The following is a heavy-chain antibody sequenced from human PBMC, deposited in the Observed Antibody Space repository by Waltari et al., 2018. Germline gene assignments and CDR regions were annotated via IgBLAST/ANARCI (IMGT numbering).Heavy chain of an antibody. CDR3: ARRLSAVNENFDY. Sequence: EVQLVQSGADVKKSGESLTISCQASGYSVNDFGITWVRQKPGKGLEWLGRIDPSDSYSSYSPSFQGHVTFSADKSINTAYLQWSSVKASDTATYYCARRLSAVNENFDYWGQGTLVTVSP. D-gene: IGHD1-1*01. CDR2: IDPSDSYS. J-gene: IGHJ4*02. CDR1: GYSVNDFG. V-gene: IGHV5-10-1*03.